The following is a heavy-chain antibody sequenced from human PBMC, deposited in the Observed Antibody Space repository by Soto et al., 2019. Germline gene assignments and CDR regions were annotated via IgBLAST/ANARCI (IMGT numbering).Heavy chain of an antibody. J-gene: IGHJ4*02. CDR3: ASCFDATGYYYFTY. CDR1: GFTFSSYE. CDR2: ISSSGSTI. Sequence: GSLRLSCAASGFTFSSYEMNWVRQAPGKGLEWIAYISSSGSTIYYADSVKGRFTISRDNAKKSLYLQMNSLGAEDTAVYYCASCFDATGYYYFTYWGQGTPVTVSS. V-gene: IGHV3-48*03. D-gene: IGHD3-9*01.